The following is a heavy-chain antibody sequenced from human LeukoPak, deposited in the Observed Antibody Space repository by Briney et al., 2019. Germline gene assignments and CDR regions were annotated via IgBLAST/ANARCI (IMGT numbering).Heavy chain of an antibody. Sequence: ASVKVSCKASGGTFSSYAISWVRQAHGQGLEWMGGIIPIFGTANYAQKFQGRVTITTDESTSTAYMELSSLRSEDTAVYYCARAYDSSGYDAFDIWGQGTMVTVSS. CDR3: ARAYDSSGYDAFDI. V-gene: IGHV1-69*05. D-gene: IGHD3-22*01. J-gene: IGHJ3*02. CDR1: GGTFSSYA. CDR2: IIPIFGTA.